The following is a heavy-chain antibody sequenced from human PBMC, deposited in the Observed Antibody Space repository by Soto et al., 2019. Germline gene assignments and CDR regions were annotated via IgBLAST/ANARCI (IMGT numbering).Heavy chain of an antibody. Sequence: QVQLVQSGAEVKKPGSSVKVSCKASGGTFSSYAISWVRQAPGQGLEWMGGIIPIFGTANYAQKFQSRVTITAYKSTSTAYMELSSLRSEDTAVYYCARFHVSGTYFDYWGQGTLVTVSS. D-gene: IGHD6-13*01. V-gene: IGHV1-69*06. J-gene: IGHJ4*02. CDR3: ARFHVSGTYFDY. CDR2: IIPIFGTA. CDR1: GGTFSSYA.